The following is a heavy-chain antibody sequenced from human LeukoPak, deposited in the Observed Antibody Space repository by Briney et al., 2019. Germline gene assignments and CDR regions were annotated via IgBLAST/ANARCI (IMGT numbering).Heavy chain of an antibody. Sequence: PSETLSLTCAVYGGSFSGYYWSWIRQPPGKGLEWIGEINHSGSTNYNPSLKSRVTISVDTSKNQFSLKLSSVTAADTAVYYCARERGWVTRPLDYWGQGTLVTVSS. V-gene: IGHV4-34*01. CDR2: INHSGST. D-gene: IGHD2-21*02. CDR3: ARERGWVTRPLDY. CDR1: GGSFSGYY. J-gene: IGHJ4*02.